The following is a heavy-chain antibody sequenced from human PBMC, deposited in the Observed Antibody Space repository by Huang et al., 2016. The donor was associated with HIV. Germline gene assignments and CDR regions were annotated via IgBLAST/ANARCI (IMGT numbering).Heavy chain of an antibody. CDR1: GGSISTHY. CDR2: IDDRGST. D-gene: IGHD3-3*01. J-gene: IGHJ4*02. CDR3: ARDHHDFWRGYRRMYFFDH. V-gene: IGHV4-59*11. Sequence: QVQLQESGPGLVKPSATLYLTCTVSGGSISTHYWSWVRQPPGKGLEWIVSIDDRGSTNYIPSLKSRVTIFLDTSKKQFSRRVNSVTAADTAMYYCARDHHDFWRGYRRMYFFDHWGQGTLVTVSS.